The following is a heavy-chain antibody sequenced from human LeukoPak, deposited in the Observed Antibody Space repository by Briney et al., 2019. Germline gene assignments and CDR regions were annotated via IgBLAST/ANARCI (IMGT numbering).Heavy chain of an antibody. V-gene: IGHV3-30*03. Sequence: GGSLRLSCAASGFTVSSNFMSWVRLAPGKGLEWVAVISYDGSNKYYADSVKGRFTISRDNSKNTLYLQMNSLKAEDTAVYYCARDEGGSGWYYYYGMDVWGQGTTVTVSS. CDR2: ISYDGSNK. D-gene: IGHD6-19*01. CDR3: ARDEGGSGWYYYYGMDV. CDR1: GFTVSSNF. J-gene: IGHJ6*02.